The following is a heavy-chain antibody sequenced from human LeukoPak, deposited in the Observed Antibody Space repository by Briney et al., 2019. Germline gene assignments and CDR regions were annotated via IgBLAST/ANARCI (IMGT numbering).Heavy chain of an antibody. CDR1: GYTFTSYY. CDR2: INPSGGST. CDR3: ARGGIVVVPAAEPDYYYYMDV. Sequence: ASVKVSCKASGYTFTSYYMHWVRQAPGQGLEWRGIINPSGGSTSYAQKFQGRVTMTRDTSTSTVYMELSSLRSEDTAVYYCARGGIVVVPAAEPDYYYYMDVWGKGTTVTISS. J-gene: IGHJ6*03. D-gene: IGHD2-2*01. V-gene: IGHV1-46*01.